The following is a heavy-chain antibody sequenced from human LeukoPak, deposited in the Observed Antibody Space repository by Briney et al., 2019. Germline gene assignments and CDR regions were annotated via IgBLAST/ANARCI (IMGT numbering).Heavy chain of an antibody. D-gene: IGHD3-22*01. Sequence: SGTLSLTCAVSGGSISSSNWWSWVRQPPGRGLEWIGEIYHSGSTNYNPSLKSRVTISVDKSKNQFSLKLSSVTAADTAVYYCARVTYYYDSSGPVFLFYWGQGTLVTVSS. J-gene: IGHJ4*02. CDR3: ARVTYYYDSSGPVFLFY. CDR2: IYHSGST. V-gene: IGHV4-4*02. CDR1: GGSISSSNW.